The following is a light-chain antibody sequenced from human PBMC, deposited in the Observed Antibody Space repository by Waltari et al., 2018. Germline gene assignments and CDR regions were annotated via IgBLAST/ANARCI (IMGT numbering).Light chain of an antibody. CDR3: QKYVSLPAT. J-gene: IGKJ1*01. CDR1: QSVRRS. Sequence: EIVLTQSPGTLSLSPGERVTLSCRASQSVRRSLAWYQQKLGQAPRILNYDASSRATGIPDRFRDSESGTDFSLTISRRAPEDSAVYDCQKYVSLPATFGQGTKVEIK. V-gene: IGKV3-20*01. CDR2: DAS.